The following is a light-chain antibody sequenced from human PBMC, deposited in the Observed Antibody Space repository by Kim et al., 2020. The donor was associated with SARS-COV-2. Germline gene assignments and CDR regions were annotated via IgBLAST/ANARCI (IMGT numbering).Light chain of an antibody. CDR1: QSISSW. J-gene: IGKJ1*01. Sequence: GDRVTITCRASQSISSWLAWYQQKPGKAPKLLIYDASSLESGVPSRFSGSGSGTEFTLTISSLQPDDFATYYCQQYNRYSWTFGHGTKVDI. CDR3: QQYNRYSWT. V-gene: IGKV1-5*01. CDR2: DAS.